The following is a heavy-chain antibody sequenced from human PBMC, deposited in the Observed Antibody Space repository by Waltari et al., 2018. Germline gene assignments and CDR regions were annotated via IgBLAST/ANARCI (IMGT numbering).Heavy chain of an antibody. V-gene: IGHV3-48*02. CDR1: GFTLCAYT. D-gene: IGHD2-2*01. CDR2: IRRRSPPI. CDR3: ARAPSSWYSDY. J-gene: IGHJ4*02. Sequence: EVQLVESGGGLVQPGGSLRLSCAGSGFTLCAYTMHWVRQAHGKGLAWISLIRRRSPPIYYADSGKGRFTISRDEAKNALYLQMNSLRDEDTAVYFCARAPSSWYSDYWGQGILVTVSS.